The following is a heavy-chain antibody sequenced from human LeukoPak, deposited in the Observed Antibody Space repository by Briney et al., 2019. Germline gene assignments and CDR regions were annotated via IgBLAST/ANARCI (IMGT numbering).Heavy chain of an antibody. D-gene: IGHD2-2*01. CDR1: GFTFSSYG. CDR2: ISNSGGST. V-gene: IGHV3-23*01. Sequence: GGSLTLSCAASGFTFSSYGMSWVRQAPAKGLEWVSVISNSGGSTDYADSVKGRFTISRDNSKHTLYLQMNSLRAEDTAVYYCSKWKAIVLVPAARSPIDYWGQGTLVTVSS. J-gene: IGHJ4*02. CDR3: SKWKAIVLVPAARSPIDY.